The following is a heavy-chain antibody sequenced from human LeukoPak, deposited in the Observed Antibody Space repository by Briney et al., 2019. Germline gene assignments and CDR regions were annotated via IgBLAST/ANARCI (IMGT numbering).Heavy chain of an antibody. Sequence: SETLSLTCSVPGGSLNSFSHYWAWIRQPPGKGLEWIGCIFSSGSTYYNPSLQSRVTFSLDKSNNYFALKLTSLTAADTAVYYCARGLAHGGIANWFDPWGQGTLVTVSS. J-gene: IGHJ5*02. D-gene: IGHD2-21*01. V-gene: IGHV4-39*06. CDR2: IFSSGST. CDR1: GGSLNSFSHY. CDR3: ARGLAHGGIANWFDP.